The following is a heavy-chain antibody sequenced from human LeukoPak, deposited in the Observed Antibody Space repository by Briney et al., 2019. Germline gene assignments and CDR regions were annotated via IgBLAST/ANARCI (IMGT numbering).Heavy chain of an antibody. J-gene: IGHJ4*02. Sequence: SETLSLTCTVSGGSISSNTYYWACIRQPPGKGLEWFGTIYDTATTYYNPSLKSRVTISVDPSKNRFSLQLRSVTAADTAMYYCASPSKWELSDLDYWGQGTLVTVSS. D-gene: IGHD1-26*01. CDR2: IYDTATT. V-gene: IGHV4-39*01. CDR1: GGSISSNTYY. CDR3: ASPSKWELSDLDY.